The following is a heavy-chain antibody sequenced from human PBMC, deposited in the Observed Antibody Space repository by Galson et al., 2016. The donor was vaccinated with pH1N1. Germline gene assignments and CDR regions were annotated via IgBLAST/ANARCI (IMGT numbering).Heavy chain of an antibody. CDR2: IKPTGGDT. V-gene: IGHV1-46*01. Sequence: SCKASGYSFTDYYVHWIRQAPGQGLEWMAIIKPTGGDTTYAQNFQGRVFVTRDTSTSTVYMEVTSLRSEDTAVYYCARAPYSNYHYYYFDFWGQGTLVTVPS. CDR3: ARAPYSNYHYYYFDF. J-gene: IGHJ4*02. D-gene: IGHD4-11*01. CDR1: GYSFTDYY.